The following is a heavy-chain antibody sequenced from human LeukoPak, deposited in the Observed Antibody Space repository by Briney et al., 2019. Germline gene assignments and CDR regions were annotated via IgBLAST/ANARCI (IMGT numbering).Heavy chain of an antibody. CDR3: ARRPIAAREGFDP. V-gene: IGHV3-53*01. D-gene: IGHD6-6*01. CDR2: IYSGANT. J-gene: IGHJ5*02. CDR1: GFTVSNNY. Sequence: PGRSLRLSCAASGFTVSNNYMSWVRQAPGKGLEWVSVIYSGANTYYADSVKGRFTISRDNSKNTLYLQMNSLRAEDTAVYYCARRPIAAREGFDPWGQGTLVTVSS.